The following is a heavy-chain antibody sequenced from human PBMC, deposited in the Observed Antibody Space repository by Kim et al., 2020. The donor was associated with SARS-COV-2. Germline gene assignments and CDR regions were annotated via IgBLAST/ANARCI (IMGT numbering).Heavy chain of an antibody. CDR3: ASYIVVVPAVFDY. CDR2: IYYSGST. Sequence: SETLSLTCTVSGGSISSSSYYWGWIRQPPGKGREWIGSIYYSGSTYYNPSLKSRVTISVDTSKNQFSLELSSVTAADTAVYYCASYIVVVPAVFDYCGQGTLATVSS. CDR1: GGSISSSSYY. J-gene: IGHJ4*02. V-gene: IGHV4-39*01. D-gene: IGHD2-2*01.